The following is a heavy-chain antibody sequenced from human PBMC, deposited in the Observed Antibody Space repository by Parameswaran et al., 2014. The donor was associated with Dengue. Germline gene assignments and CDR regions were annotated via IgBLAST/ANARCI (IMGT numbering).Heavy chain of an antibody. Sequence: VRQMPGKGLEWVSSISSSSYIYYADSVKGRFTISRDNAKNSLYLQMNSLRAEDTAVYYCARDDIVLMVYGYYGMDVWGQGTTVTVSS. J-gene: IGHJ6*02. V-gene: IGHV3-69-1*01. CDR3: ARDDIVLMVYGYYGMDV. CDR2: ISSSSYI. D-gene: IGHD2-8*01.